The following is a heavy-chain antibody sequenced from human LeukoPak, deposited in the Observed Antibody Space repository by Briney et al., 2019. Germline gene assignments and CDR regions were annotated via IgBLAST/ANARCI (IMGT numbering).Heavy chain of an antibody. V-gene: IGHV3-30*18. D-gene: IGHD6-13*01. CDR3: AKDRRNSWTTDY. J-gene: IGHJ4*02. CDR1: GFTFSSDA. Sequence: PGTSLRLSCAASGFTFSSDAMHWVRQAPGKGLEWVAIILSDGHNKYYADSVKGRFTISRDNSKNTLYLQMNSLRAEDTALYYCAKDRRNSWTTDYWGQGTLVAVSS. CDR2: ILSDGHNK.